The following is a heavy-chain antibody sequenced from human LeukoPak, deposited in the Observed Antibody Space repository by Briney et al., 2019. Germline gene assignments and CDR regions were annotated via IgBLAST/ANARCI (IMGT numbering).Heavy chain of an antibody. CDR2: ISSSSLSV. CDR3: ARDATPTQLWFRGSFDY. D-gene: IGHD5-18*01. J-gene: IGHJ4*02. Sequence: GGSLRLSCAASGFTFSNAWMSWVRQAPGKGLEWVSYISSSSLSVYYADSVKGRFTISRDNARNSLYLQMNSLRAEDTAMYYCARDATPTQLWFRGSFDYWGLGALVTVAS. CDR1: GFTFSNAW. V-gene: IGHV3-48*01.